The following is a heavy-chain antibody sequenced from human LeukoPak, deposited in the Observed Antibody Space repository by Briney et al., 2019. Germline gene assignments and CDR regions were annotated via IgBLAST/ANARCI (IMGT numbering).Heavy chain of an antibody. V-gene: IGHV3-30*02. Sequence: GGSLRLSCAASGYTFSNFGMHWVRQAPGRGLEWVAVIWHDRSDKYYADSVKGRFTISRDNFKNTVYLQMNSLRAEETAVYYCAKSHPPTVTTEEGEYLQHWGQGTLVTVS. D-gene: IGHD4-17*01. CDR2: IWHDRSDK. CDR1: GYTFSNFG. J-gene: IGHJ1*01. CDR3: AKSHPPTVTTEEGEYLQH.